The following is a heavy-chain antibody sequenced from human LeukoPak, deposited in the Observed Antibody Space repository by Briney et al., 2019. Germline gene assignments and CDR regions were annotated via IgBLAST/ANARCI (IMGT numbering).Heavy chain of an antibody. D-gene: IGHD1-26*01. CDR3: ARDPGGSNAFDI. J-gene: IGHJ3*02. V-gene: IGHV3-53*01. Sequence: GGSLRLSCAASGFTFSNYAMNWVRQAPGKGLEWVSVIYSGGSTYYADSVKGRFTISRDNSKNTLYLQMNSLRAEDTAAYYCARDPGGSNAFDIWGQGTMVTVSS. CDR2: IYSGGST. CDR1: GFTFSNYA.